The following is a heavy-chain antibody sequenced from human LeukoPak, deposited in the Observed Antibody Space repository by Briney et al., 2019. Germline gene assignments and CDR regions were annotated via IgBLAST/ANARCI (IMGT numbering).Heavy chain of an antibody. J-gene: IGHJ3*02. CDR2: ISGSGVGT. V-gene: IGHV3-23*01. Sequence: GGSLRLSCAASGFTFSSYTMNWVRQAPGKGLEWVSAISGSGVGTYYADSVKGRFTISRDNSWDTLYLQMSSLRAEDTAVYYCAKDQVISGSEASDIWGQGTMVTVSS. CDR3: AKDQVISGSEASDI. D-gene: IGHD2-21*01. CDR1: GFTFSSYT.